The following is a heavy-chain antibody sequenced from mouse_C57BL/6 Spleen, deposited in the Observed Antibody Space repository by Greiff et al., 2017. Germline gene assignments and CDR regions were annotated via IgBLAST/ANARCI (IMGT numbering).Heavy chain of an antibody. CDR2: ISDGDSYT. CDR1: GFTFSSYA. Sequence: EVMLVESGGGLVKPGGSLKPSCAASGFTFSSYAMSWVRQTPEKRLEWVATISDGDSYTYYPDNVKGRFTISRDNAKNNLYLQMSHLKSEDTAMYYCARDREGSAWFAYWGQGTLVTVSA. J-gene: IGHJ3*01. V-gene: IGHV5-4*01. CDR3: ARDREGSAWFAY.